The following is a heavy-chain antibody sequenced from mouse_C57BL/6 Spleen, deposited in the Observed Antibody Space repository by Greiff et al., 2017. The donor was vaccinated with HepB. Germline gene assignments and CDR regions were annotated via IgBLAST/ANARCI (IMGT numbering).Heavy chain of an antibody. CDR3: ARGIYYEYDDDGYYAMDY. V-gene: IGHV1-78*01. D-gene: IGHD2-4*01. CDR2: IYPRDGST. Sequence: QVQLKQSDAELVKPGASVKISCKVSGYTFTDHTIHWMKQRPEQGLEWIGYIYPRDGSTKYNEKFKGKATLTADKSSSTAYMQLISLTSEDSAVYVCARGIYYEYDDDGYYAMDYWGQGTSVTVSS. J-gene: IGHJ4*01. CDR1: GYTFTDHT.